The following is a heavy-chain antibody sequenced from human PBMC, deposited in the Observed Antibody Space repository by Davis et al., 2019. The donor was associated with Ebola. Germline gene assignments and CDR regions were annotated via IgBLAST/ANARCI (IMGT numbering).Heavy chain of an antibody. Sequence: AASVKVSCKISGGTFANYGISWVRQAPGQGLEWMGWISAYNGNTNYAQKLQGRVTMTTDTSTSTAYMELRSLRSDDTAVYFCARTSIVGTTTTASDIWGQGTLVTVSS. CDR1: GGTFANYG. V-gene: IGHV1-18*01. CDR2: ISAYNGNT. D-gene: IGHD1-26*01. CDR3: ARTSIVGTTTTASDI. J-gene: IGHJ3*02.